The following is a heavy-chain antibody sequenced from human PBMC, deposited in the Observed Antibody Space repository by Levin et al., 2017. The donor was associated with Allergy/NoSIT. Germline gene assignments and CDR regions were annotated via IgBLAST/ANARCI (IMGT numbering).Heavy chain of an antibody. V-gene: IGHV3-7*01. J-gene: IGHJ3*02. Sequence: GGSLRLSCAASGFTFSSYWMSWVRQAPGKGLEWVANIKQDGSEKYYVDSVKGRFTISRDNAKNSLYLQMNSLRAEDTAVYYCARSYGDYVVVTDAFDIWGQGTMVTVSS. CDR3: ARSYGDYVVVTDAFDI. CDR2: IKQDGSEK. D-gene: IGHD4-17*01. CDR1: GFTFSSYW.